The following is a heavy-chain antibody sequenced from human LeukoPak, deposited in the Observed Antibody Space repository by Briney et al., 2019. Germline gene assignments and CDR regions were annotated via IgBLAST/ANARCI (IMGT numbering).Heavy chain of an antibody. CDR3: TKDRGSGSYYDY. D-gene: IGHD3-10*01. Sequence: GGSLRLSCAASGFTVSSSYAMSWVRQAPGKGLEWVSGISDGGGSTYHADSVKGRFTIFRDNSKNTLYLQMNSLRAEDSAVYYCTKDRGSGSYYDYWGQGTLVTVSS. J-gene: IGHJ4*02. CDR2: ISDGGGST. V-gene: IGHV3-23*01. CDR1: GFTVSSSYA.